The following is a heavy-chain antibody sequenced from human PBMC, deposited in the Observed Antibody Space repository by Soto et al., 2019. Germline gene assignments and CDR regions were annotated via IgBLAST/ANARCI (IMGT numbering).Heavy chain of an antibody. D-gene: IGHD3-16*01. CDR1: GFTFRSYG. Sequence: QVQLVESGGGVVQPGKSLRLSCAASGFTFRSYGMHWVRQAPGKGLEWVAMIWDDGSEKYYVDSVKGRFTISRDDSKSMVYLQMSRLRADDTALYYCARVFESYGMDVCGQWTTVTVSS. V-gene: IGHV3-33*01. CDR3: ARVFESYGMDV. J-gene: IGHJ6*02. CDR2: IWDDGSEK.